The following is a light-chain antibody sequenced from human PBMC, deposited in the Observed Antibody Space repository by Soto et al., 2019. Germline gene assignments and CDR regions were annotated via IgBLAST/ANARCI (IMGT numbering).Light chain of an antibody. J-gene: IGKJ2*01. V-gene: IGKV1-39*01. Sequence: DIQMTPSPSSLSASVGDRVTITCRASQSISSYLNWYQQKPGKAPKLLIYAASSLQSGVPSRFSGSGSGTDFTLTISSLRPEDFATYYCQQSYSTPRTFGQGTKLEIK. CDR1: QSISSY. CDR2: AAS. CDR3: QQSYSTPRT.